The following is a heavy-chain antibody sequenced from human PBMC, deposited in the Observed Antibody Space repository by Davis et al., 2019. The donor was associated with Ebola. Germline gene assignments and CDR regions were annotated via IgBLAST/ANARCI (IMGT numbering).Heavy chain of an antibody. CDR3: ARGQRLSEY. CDR1: GFIFSNYA. Sequence: GESLKISCAASGFIFSNYAIHWVRQAPGKGLEWVAIIWYDGSEKYYADSVKGRFTISRDNSRNTVHLQMNSLRVEDTAIYYCARGQRLSEYWGQGTPVTVSS. J-gene: IGHJ4*02. V-gene: IGHV3-33*01. CDR2: IWYDGSEK.